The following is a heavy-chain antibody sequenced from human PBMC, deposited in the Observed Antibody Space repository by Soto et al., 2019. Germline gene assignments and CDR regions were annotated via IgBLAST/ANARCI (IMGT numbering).Heavy chain of an antibody. CDR3: AKDLDSGSYDY. D-gene: IGHD1-26*01. V-gene: IGHV3-23*01. CDR1: GFTFSSYA. J-gene: IGHJ4*02. CDR2: ISDSGGST. Sequence: EVQLLESGGGLVQPGGSLRLSCASSGFTFSSYAMSWVRQAPGKGLEWVSAISDSGGSTYYADSVKGRFTIARDNSKNTLYLQMNSLRAEDTAVYYCAKDLDSGSYDYWGQGTLVTVSS.